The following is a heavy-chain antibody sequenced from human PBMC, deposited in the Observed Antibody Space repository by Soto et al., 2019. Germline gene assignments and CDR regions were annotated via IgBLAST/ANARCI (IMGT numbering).Heavy chain of an antibody. CDR1: GGTFSSYT. CDR3: ARAPTSGSYDY. V-gene: IGHV1-69*02. D-gene: IGHD1-26*01. Sequence: QVQLVQSGAEVKKPGSSVKVSCKASGGTFSSYTISWVRQAPGQGLEWMGRIIPILGIANYAQKFQGRVTXTXVKSTSTAYMELSSLRSEDTAVYYCARAPTSGSYDYWGQGTLVTVSS. CDR2: IIPILGIA. J-gene: IGHJ4*02.